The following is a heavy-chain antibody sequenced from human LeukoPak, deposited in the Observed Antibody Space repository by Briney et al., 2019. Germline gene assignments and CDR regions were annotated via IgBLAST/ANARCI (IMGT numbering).Heavy chain of an antibody. CDR1: GGSIDGYY. Sequence: SETLSLTCTVSGGSIDGYYWSWIRQPPEKGLEWIGYIYYRGSTNYNPSLESRVTISPDTSKNQFSLNLSSVTAADTAVYYCARADYDTSAYYYTFDYWGQGTLVTVSS. CDR2: IYYRGST. CDR3: ARADYDTSAYYYTFDY. V-gene: IGHV4-59*01. D-gene: IGHD3-22*01. J-gene: IGHJ4*02.